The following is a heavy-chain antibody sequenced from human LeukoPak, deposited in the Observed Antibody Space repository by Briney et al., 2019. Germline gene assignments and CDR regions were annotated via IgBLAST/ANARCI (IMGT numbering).Heavy chain of an antibody. D-gene: IGHD3-3*01. Sequence: SETLSLTCTVSGGSISSYYWSWIRQPPGKGLEWIGYIYYSGSTNYNPSLKSRVTISVDTSKNQFSLKLSSVTAADTAVYYRARDSYFWSGYYTIDYWGQGTLVTVSS. CDR3: ARDSYFWSGYYTIDY. CDR2: IYYSGST. CDR1: GGSISSYY. J-gene: IGHJ4*02. V-gene: IGHV4-59*12.